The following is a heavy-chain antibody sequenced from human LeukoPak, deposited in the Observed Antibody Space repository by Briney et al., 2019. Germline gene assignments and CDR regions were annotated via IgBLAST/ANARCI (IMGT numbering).Heavy chain of an antibody. CDR2: INTNTGNP. D-gene: IGHD4-23*01. Sequence: ASVKVSCKASGYTFTSYAMNWVRQAPGQGLEWMGWINTNTGNPTYAQGFTGRFVFSLDTSVSTAYLQISSLKAEDTAVYYCARVGDPYGGKRGPIDYWGQGTLVTVSS. CDR1: GYTFTSYA. J-gene: IGHJ4*02. V-gene: IGHV7-4-1*02. CDR3: ARVGDPYGGKRGPIDY.